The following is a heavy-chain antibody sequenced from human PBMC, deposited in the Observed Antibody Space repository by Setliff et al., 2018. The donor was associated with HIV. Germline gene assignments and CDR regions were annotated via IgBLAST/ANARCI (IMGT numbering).Heavy chain of an antibody. D-gene: IGHD5-12*01. CDR1: GGSFSGYY. CDR2: INQSGGI. Sequence: SKTLSLTCAVSGGSFSGYYWSWIRQPPGKGLEWIGEINQSGGINYNPSLKSRVTISIDTFKNQFSMKLYSVTAADTAVYYCATASGYDLFMGAFDIWGQGTMVTVSS. J-gene: IGHJ3*02. V-gene: IGHV4-34*01. CDR3: ATASGYDLFMGAFDI.